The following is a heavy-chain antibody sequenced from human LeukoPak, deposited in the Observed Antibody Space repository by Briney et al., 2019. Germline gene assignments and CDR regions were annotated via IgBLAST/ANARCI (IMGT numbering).Heavy chain of an antibody. J-gene: IGHJ6*03. CDR1: GYTFTGYY. Sequence: ASVKVSCKASGYTFTGYYMHWVRQAPGQGLEWMGRINPNSGGTNYAQKFQGRVIMTRDTSISTAYMELSRLRSDDTAVYYCARWYYYDSSGYYYRYYMDVWGKGTTVTVSS. D-gene: IGHD3-22*01. CDR2: INPNSGGT. CDR3: ARWYYYDSSGYYYRYYMDV. V-gene: IGHV1-2*06.